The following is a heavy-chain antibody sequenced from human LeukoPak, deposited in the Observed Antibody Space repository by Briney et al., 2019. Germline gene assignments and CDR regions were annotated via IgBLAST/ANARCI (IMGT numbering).Heavy chain of an antibody. CDR3: AKDLISSHYWSNWFDP. J-gene: IGHJ5*02. CDR2: IRYDGSDE. CDR1: GFTFRTYG. V-gene: IGHV3-30*02. D-gene: IGHD6-13*01. Sequence: PGGSLRLSCAASGFTFRTYGMHWVRQAPGKGLEWVAFIRYDGSDEHYADSVKGRFTISRDNSKNTLFLQMNSLRPEDTAIYYCAKDLISSHYWSNWFDPWGQGTLVTVSS.